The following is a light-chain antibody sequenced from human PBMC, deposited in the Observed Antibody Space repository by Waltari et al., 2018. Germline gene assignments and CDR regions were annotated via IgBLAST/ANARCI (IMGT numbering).Light chain of an antibody. J-gene: IGKJ4*01. Sequence: EIVLTQSPATLSLSPGERATLSCGASQSVSSFFAWYQQKPGQAPRLLIYDASNRATGIPARFSGSGSGTDFTLTISSLEPEDFAVYYCQQRGNWPLTFGGGTKVEIK. CDR3: QQRGNWPLT. CDR2: DAS. V-gene: IGKV3-11*01. CDR1: QSVSSF.